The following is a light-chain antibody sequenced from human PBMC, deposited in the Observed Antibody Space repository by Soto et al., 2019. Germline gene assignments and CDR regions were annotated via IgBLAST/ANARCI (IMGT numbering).Light chain of an antibody. V-gene: IGLV2-11*01. CDR2: DVS. J-gene: IGLJ1*01. CDR3: CSYAGTYTYV. CDR1: STDVGGYNS. Sequence: QSALTQPRSVSGSPGQSVTISCTGSSTDVGGYNSVSWYQQHPGKAPKLMIYDVSKRPSGVPDRFYGSKSGNTASLTISGLQAEDEADYYCCSYAGTYTYVFGTGTKLTV.